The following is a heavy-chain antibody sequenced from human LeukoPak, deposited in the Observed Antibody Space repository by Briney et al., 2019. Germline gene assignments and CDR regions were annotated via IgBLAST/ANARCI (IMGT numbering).Heavy chain of an antibody. V-gene: IGHV1-3*01. J-gene: IGHJ4*02. CDR3: ARDRGVTMVRGVIDSFDY. Sequence: GASVKVSCKASGYTFTSYAMQWVRQAPGQRLEWMGWINAGNGNTKYSQKFQGRVTITRDTSASIAYMKLSSLRSEDTAVYYCARDRGVTMVRGVIDSFDYWGQGTLVTVSS. D-gene: IGHD3-10*01. CDR1: GYTFTSYA. CDR2: INAGNGNT.